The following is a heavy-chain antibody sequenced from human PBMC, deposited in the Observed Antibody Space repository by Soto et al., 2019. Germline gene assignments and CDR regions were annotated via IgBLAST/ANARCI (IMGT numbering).Heavy chain of an antibody. D-gene: IGHD6-6*01. CDR3: AREIAYSSSSLANYYYYYGMDV. CDR2: ISSSSSTI. Sequence: PGGSLRLSCAASGFTLSSYSMNWVRQAPGKGLEWVSYISSSSSTIYYADSVKGRFTISRDNAKNSLYLQMNSLRDEDTAVYYCAREIAYSSSSLANYYYYYGMDVWGQGTTVTVSS. CDR1: GFTLSSYS. J-gene: IGHJ6*02. V-gene: IGHV3-48*02.